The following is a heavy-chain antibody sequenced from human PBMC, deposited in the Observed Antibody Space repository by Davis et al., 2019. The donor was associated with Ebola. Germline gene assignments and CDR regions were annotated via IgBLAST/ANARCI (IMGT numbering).Heavy chain of an antibody. D-gene: IGHD3-3*01. CDR2: ISSDSDYI. Sequence: PGGSLRLSCAASGFTFSTYSMSWVRQAPGKGLEWVSSISSDSDYIYYADSAKGRFTISRDNAKNSLYLQMNSLRAEDTDVYYCARDRPLDFFFEDYYGMDVWGQGTTVTVSS. CDR3: ARDRPLDFFFEDYYGMDV. J-gene: IGHJ6*02. CDR1: GFTFSTYS. V-gene: IGHV3-21*01.